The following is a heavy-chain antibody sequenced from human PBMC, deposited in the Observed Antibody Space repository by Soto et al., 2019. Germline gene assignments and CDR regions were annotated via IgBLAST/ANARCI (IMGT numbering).Heavy chain of an antibody. CDR2: IWNDGSNE. Sequence: QVQLVESGGGVVQPGGSLRLSCEASGFNFSSYGIHWVRQAPGKGLEWVAIIWNDGSNEYYADSVKGRFTISRDNSKNTVYLQVSKRRAEDTAVYFCARDQADSGGYSDSWGQGTLVTVSS. J-gene: IGHJ4*02. V-gene: IGHV3-33*01. CDR1: GFNFSSYG. D-gene: IGHD3-22*01. CDR3: ARDQADSGGYSDS.